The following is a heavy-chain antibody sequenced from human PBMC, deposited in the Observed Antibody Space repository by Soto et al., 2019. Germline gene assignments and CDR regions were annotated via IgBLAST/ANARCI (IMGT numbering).Heavy chain of an antibody. CDR2: INHSGTT. J-gene: IGHJ4*02. CDR1: GGSFSGYY. V-gene: IGHV4-34*01. CDR3: ARAGGSSCYSL. Sequence: SETLSLTCAVYGGSFSGYYWTWIRQPPGKGLEWIGEINHSGTTNYNPSLKSRVTISVDTSKNQFSLKLTSVTAADTAVYYCARAGGSSCYSLWGQGTLVTVSS. D-gene: IGHD2-15*01.